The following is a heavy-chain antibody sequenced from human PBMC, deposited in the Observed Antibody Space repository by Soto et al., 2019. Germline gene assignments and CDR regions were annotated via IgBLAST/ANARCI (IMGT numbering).Heavy chain of an antibody. Sequence: GGSLRLSCAASGFTFDDYAMHWVRQAPGKGLEWVSGISWNSGSIGYADSVKGRFTISRDNAKNSLYLQMNSLRAEDTALYYCAKGGPGKYSSSWYGAFDIWGQGTMVTVSS. V-gene: IGHV3-9*01. CDR2: ISWNSGSI. D-gene: IGHD6-13*01. J-gene: IGHJ3*02. CDR1: GFTFDDYA. CDR3: AKGGPGKYSSSWYGAFDI.